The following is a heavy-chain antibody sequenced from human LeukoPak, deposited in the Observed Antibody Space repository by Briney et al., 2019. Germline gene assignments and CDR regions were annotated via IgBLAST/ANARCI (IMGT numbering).Heavy chain of an antibody. J-gene: IGHJ5*02. D-gene: IGHD3-16*02. CDR1: GGSFSGYY. CDR2: INHSGST. Sequence: SETLSLTCAVYGGSFSGYYWSWLRQPPGKGLEWIGEINHSGSTNYNPSLKSRVTISVDTSKNQFSLKLSSVTAADTAVYYCARGRRDYVWGSYRYMHEFFDPWGQGTLVTVPS. CDR3: ARGRRDYVWGSYRYMHEFFDP. V-gene: IGHV4-34*01.